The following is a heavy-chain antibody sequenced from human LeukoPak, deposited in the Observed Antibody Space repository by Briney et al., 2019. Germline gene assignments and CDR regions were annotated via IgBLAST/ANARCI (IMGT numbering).Heavy chain of an antibody. CDR2: ISYDGSNK. J-gene: IGHJ4*02. V-gene: IGHV3-30-3*01. Sequence: GGSLRLSCAASGFTFSSYAMHWVRQAPGKGLEWVAVISYDGSNKYYADSVKGQFTISRDNSKNTLYLQMNSLRAEDTAVYYCARETIAARTFDYWGQGTLVTVSS. D-gene: IGHD6-6*01. CDR3: ARETIAARTFDY. CDR1: GFTFSSYA.